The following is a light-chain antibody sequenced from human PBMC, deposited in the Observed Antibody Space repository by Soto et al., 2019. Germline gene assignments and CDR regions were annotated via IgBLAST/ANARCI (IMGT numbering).Light chain of an antibody. CDR3: QESYRPQWT. CDR1: QSISNH. CDR2: AAS. V-gene: IGKV1-39*01. Sequence: DIQMTQSPSSLSASVGDTVTITCRASQSISNHLNWYQQKPGKAPKPLIYAASSLQSGVPSRFRGSGSGTDFTLTISSLQPEDFATYYCQESYRPQWTFGQGTKVDIK. J-gene: IGKJ1*01.